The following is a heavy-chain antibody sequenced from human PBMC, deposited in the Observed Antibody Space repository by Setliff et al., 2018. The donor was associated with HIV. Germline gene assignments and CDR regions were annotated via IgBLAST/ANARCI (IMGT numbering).Heavy chain of an antibody. CDR1: GFTFSSYG. V-gene: IGHV3-7*04. CDR2: MNRDGREK. CDR3: ARDPAFGAFDI. D-gene: IGHD3-10*01. J-gene: IGHJ3*02. Sequence: GGSLRLSCAASGFTFSSYGMHWVRQAPGRGLEYVAGMNRDGREKLYADSVKGRFSVSRDNAKNSLYLQMSSLRTEDTAVYFCARDPAFGAFDIWGQGTMVTVSS.